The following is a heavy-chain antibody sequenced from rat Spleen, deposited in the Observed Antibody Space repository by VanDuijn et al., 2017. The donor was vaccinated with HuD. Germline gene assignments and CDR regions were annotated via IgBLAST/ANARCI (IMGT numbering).Heavy chain of an antibody. V-gene: IGHV5S13*01. CDR3: VRHGYGGYSGPFAY. D-gene: IGHD1-11*01. Sequence: EVQLVESGGGLVQPGRSLKLSCAASGFTFSHYDMAWVRQAPTKGLEWIATISSGGGNTYYRDSVKGRVTISRDNAKNTQYLQMDQLRSEDTATYYCVRHGYGGYSGPFAYWGQGTLVTVSS. CDR2: ISSGGGNT. J-gene: IGHJ3*01. CDR1: GFTFSHYD.